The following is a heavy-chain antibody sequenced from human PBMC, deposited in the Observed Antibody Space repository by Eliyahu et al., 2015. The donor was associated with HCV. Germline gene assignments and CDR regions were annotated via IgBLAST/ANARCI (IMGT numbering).Heavy chain of an antibody. Sequence: MPGRGLEWMGIIHPGNSDTRYSPSFQGQFTFSADKSISTAYLHWSSLKASDTAIYYCARQNCYSATCQHPSHWFDPWGQGTLVTVSS. V-gene: IGHV5-51*01. CDR3: ARQNCYSATCQHPSHWFDP. J-gene: IGHJ5*02. D-gene: IGHD2-2*01. CDR2: IHPGNSDT.